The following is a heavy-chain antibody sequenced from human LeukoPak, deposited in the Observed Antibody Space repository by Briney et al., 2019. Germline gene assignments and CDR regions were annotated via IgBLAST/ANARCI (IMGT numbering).Heavy chain of an antibody. D-gene: IGHD2-15*01. CDR1: GYTFSGYQ. CDR2: MNPSRGVT. Sequence: ASVRVSCKGSGYTFSGYQVHWLRQAPGQGLEWMGRMNPSRGVTNYAQKFQGRVTMTRDTSINTAYLDLSALKSDDTAVYYCASRAASVTLGYWGQGTLDTVSS. CDR3: ASRAASVTLGY. J-gene: IGHJ4*02. V-gene: IGHV1-2*06.